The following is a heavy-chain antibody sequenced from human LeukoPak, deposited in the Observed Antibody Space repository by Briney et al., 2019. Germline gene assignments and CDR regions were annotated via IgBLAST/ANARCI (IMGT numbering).Heavy chain of an antibody. D-gene: IGHD1-26*01. CDR1: GFTFSSYG. Sequence: GGSLRLSCAASGFTFSSYGMHWVRQAPGKGLEWVAVISYDGSNKYYADSVKGRFTISRGNSKNTLYLQMNSLRAEDTAVYYCAKVGATTPDALDIWGQGTMVTVSS. V-gene: IGHV3-30*18. CDR3: AKVGATTPDALDI. J-gene: IGHJ3*02. CDR2: ISYDGSNK.